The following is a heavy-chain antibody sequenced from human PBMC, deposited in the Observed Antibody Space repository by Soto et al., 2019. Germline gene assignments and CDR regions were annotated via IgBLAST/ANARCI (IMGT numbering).Heavy chain of an antibody. CDR3: ARSVDP. CDR1: GGSISGYY. J-gene: IGHJ5*02. Sequence: ETLSLTCTVSGGSISGYYWSWIRQSPGKGLEWIGYIFYSGTTYYNPSLKSRVTISVDTSKNQFSLKLSSVTAADTAVYYCARSVDPWGQGTLVTVSS. V-gene: IGHV4-59*06. CDR2: IFYSGTT.